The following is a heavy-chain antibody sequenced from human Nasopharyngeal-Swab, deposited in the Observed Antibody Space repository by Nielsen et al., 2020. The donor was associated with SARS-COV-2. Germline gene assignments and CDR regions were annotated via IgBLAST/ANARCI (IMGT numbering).Heavy chain of an antibody. Sequence: GESLKISCAASGFTLSNNNMNWVRQAPGRGLEWVSYISSSSSTIYYVDSVKGRFTISRDIAKNSLYLQMNSLSDEDTAVYYCARDKVGLWGVGATDDYWGQGTLVTVSS. CDR2: ISSSSSTI. CDR3: ARDKVGLWGVGATDDY. V-gene: IGHV3-48*02. D-gene: IGHD1-26*01. J-gene: IGHJ4*02. CDR1: GFTLSNNN.